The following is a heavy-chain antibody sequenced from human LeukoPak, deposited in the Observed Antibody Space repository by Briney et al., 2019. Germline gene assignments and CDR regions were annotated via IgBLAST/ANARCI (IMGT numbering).Heavy chain of an antibody. V-gene: IGHV3-48*02. CDR2: ISGSSGVI. CDR3: AREVGGISSSFPDY. J-gene: IGHJ4*02. D-gene: IGHD6-6*01. Sequence: GGSLRLSCAASGFTFSSYSMNWVRQAPGKGLEWLSYISGSSGVILYADSVKGRFTISRDNAKNSLYLQMNTLTDEDTAVYYCAREVGGISSSFPDYWGQGTLVTVSS. CDR1: GFTFSSYS.